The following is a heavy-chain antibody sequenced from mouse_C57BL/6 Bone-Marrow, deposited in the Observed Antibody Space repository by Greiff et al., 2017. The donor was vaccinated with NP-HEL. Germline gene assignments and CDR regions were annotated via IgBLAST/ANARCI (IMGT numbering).Heavy chain of an antibody. Sequence: QVHVKQSGAELVRPGTSVKVSCKASGYAFTNYLIEWVKQRPGQGLEWIGVINPGSGGTNYNEKFKGKATLTADKSSSTAYMQLSSLTSEDSAVYFCAVYYYGSSYDYFDYWGQGTTLTVSS. CDR3: AVYYYGSSYDYFDY. J-gene: IGHJ2*01. V-gene: IGHV1-54*01. CDR2: INPGSGGT. CDR1: GYAFTNYL. D-gene: IGHD1-1*01.